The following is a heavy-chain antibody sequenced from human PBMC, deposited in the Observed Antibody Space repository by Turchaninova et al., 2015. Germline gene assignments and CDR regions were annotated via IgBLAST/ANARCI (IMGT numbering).Heavy chain of an antibody. D-gene: IGHD3-10*01. CDR1: GFTFSSDA. CDR3: AREGFGY. CDR2: ISSSGSYI. V-gene: IGHV3-21*01. J-gene: IGHJ4*02. Sequence: EVQLVESGGGLVKPGGSLRLSCAASGFTFSSDAMIWVRQAPGQGLEWVSSISSSGSYIYYADSVKGRFNIARDNGQNSLFLHMNSLRAEDTAVYYCAREGFGYWGQGALVTVSS.